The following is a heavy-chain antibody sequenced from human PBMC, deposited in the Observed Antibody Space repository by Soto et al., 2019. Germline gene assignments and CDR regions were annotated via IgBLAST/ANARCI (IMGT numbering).Heavy chain of an antibody. J-gene: IGHJ4*02. CDR1: GYTFNSHE. V-gene: IGHV3-48*03. CDR2: ISGSGTT. CDR3: ARGGIH. Sequence: GGSLRLSCVASGYTFNSHEMNWVRQAPGKGLEWISSISGSGTTNYAESVRGRFTISRDNAHKSLFLEMKDLRVEDTAVYYCARGGIHWGQGTLVTVSS. D-gene: IGHD3-16*01.